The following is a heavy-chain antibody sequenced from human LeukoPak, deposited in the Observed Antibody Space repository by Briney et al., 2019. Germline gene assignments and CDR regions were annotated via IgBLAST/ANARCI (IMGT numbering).Heavy chain of an antibody. Sequence: GGSLRLSCAASGFTFSSYAMSWVRQVSGKGLEWVSVISGSGGSTYYADSVKGRFTISRNNSKNTLYLQMNSLRAEDTAVYYCAKAVGATWPTGAFDIWGQGTMVTVSS. CDR1: GFTFSSYA. J-gene: IGHJ3*02. D-gene: IGHD1-26*01. V-gene: IGHV3-23*01. CDR2: ISGSGGST. CDR3: AKAVGATWPTGAFDI.